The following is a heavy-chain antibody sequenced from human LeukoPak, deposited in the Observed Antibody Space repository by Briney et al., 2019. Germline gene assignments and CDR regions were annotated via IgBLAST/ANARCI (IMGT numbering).Heavy chain of an antibody. CDR3: ARDYGRSRDYGMDV. V-gene: IGHV3-7*01. D-gene: IGHD3-10*01. Sequence: GGSLRLSCEASGFTFSSYWMSWVRQAPGKGLEWVANTKTDGSEKYYVDSVKGRFTISRDNAKNSLYLQMNSLRAEDTAVYYCARDYGRSRDYGMDVWGQGTTVTVSS. CDR1: GFTFSSYW. J-gene: IGHJ6*02. CDR2: TKTDGSEK.